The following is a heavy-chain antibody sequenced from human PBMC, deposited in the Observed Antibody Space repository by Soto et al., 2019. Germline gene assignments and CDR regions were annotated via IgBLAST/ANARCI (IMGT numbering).Heavy chain of an antibody. CDR3: ARLEGLATISYYFDF. V-gene: IGHV4-39*01. CDR1: DDSINSDKYY. J-gene: IGHJ4*02. D-gene: IGHD3-9*01. Sequence: QLQLQESGPGLVKPSETLSLTCSVSDDSINSDKYYWGWIRQPPGKGLEWIGSIYYRGNAYYNPSLQTRVTLSLDKSKIQFSLQLNSVTAADSAVYFCARLEGLATISYYFDFWGPGALVTVSS. CDR2: IYYRGNA.